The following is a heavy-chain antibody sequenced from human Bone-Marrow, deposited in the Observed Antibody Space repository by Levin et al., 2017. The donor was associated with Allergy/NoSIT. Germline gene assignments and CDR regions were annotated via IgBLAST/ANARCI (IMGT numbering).Heavy chain of an antibody. V-gene: IGHV3-13*01. Sequence: SGESLNISFSSSLFTFITHYIHFFLQFTLKFLYFFSTIGTAGDTYYPDSVRGRFTISRENAKNSLYLQMNGLSAGDTAVYYCARYNYEYNALDIWGQGTMVTVSS. CDR3: ARYNYEYNALDI. J-gene: IGHJ3*02. D-gene: IGHD5-18*01. CDR2: IGTAGDT. CDR1: LFTFITHY.